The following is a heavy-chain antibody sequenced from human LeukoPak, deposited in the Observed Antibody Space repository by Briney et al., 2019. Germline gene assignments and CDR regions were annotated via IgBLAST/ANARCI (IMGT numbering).Heavy chain of an antibody. CDR1: GFTFSSYS. V-gene: IGHV3-21*01. J-gene: IGHJ3*01. D-gene: IGHD3-22*01. CDR3: ARVTGITMIVVTHDAFDV. CDR2: ISSSSSYI. Sequence: PGGSLRLSCAASGFTFSSYSMNWVRQAPGKGLEWVSSISSSSSYIYYADSVKGRFTISRDNAKNSLYLQMNSLRAEDTAVYYCARVTGITMIVVTHDAFDVWGQGTMVTVSS.